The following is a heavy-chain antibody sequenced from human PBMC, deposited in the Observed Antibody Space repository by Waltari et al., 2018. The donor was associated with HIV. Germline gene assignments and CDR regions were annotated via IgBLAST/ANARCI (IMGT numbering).Heavy chain of an antibody. J-gene: IGHJ4*02. V-gene: IGHV1-18*01. CDR2: ISSYHGNT. CDR3: ARVAQYQYDFWSGYRFDY. CDR1: GSTFTSYG. Sequence: QVQLVQSGAEVKKPGASVTVSCKAPGSTFTSYGISWVRQAPGQGLEWMGWISSYHGNTNYAQHLQGRVTLTTDTSTSTAYMELRSLRSDDTAVYFCARVAQYQYDFWSGYRFDYWGQGTLVTVSS. D-gene: IGHD3-3*01.